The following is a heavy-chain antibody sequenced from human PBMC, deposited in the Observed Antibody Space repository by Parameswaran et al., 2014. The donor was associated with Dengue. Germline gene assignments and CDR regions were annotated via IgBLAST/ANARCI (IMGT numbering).Heavy chain of an antibody. CDR2: ISGSGGST. D-gene: IGHD3-3*01. Sequence: VRQAPGKGLEWVSAISGSGGSTYYADSVKGRFTISRDNSKNTLYLQMNSLRAEDTAVYYCAKFLEWLPETPAYFDYWGQGTLVTVSS. J-gene: IGHJ4*02. CDR3: AKFLEWLPETPAYFDY. V-gene: IGHV3-23*01.